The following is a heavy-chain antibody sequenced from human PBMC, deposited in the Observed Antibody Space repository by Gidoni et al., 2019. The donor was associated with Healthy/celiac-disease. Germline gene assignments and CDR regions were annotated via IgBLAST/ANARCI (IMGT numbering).Heavy chain of an antibody. Sequence: EVQLLESGGGLVQPGGSLSLSCAAPGFPFGSYAMSWVRQAPGQGRGLVPGIRGSGVSTYYAGSWKGRFTMSRDNSKNTLYLQMNSLRAEDTAVYYCAKSRGITMVRGVIIDLWYFDLWGRGTLVTVSS. D-gene: IGHD3-10*01. CDR2: IRGSGVST. J-gene: IGHJ2*01. CDR3: AKSRGITMVRGVIIDLWYFDL. V-gene: IGHV3-23*01. CDR1: GFPFGSYA.